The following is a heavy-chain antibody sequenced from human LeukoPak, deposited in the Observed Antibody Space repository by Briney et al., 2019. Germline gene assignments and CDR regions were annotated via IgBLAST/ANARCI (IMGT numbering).Heavy chain of an antibody. CDR3: ARDSAYDFWSGFIGFDY. CDR1: GGSISSYY. Sequence: PSETLSLTCTVSGGSISSYYWSWIRQPAGKGLEWIGRIYTSGSTNCNPSLKSRVTMSVDTSKNQFSLKLSSVTAADTAVYYCARDSAYDFWSGFIGFDYWGQGTLVTVSS. CDR2: IYTSGST. J-gene: IGHJ4*02. V-gene: IGHV4-4*07. D-gene: IGHD3-3*01.